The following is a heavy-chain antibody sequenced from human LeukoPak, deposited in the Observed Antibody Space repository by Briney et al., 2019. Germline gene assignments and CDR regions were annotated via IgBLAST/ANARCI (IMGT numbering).Heavy chain of an antibody. CDR2: ISSSSTYI. CDR3: ARGVSKTDYYDSSGYYS. CDR1: GFTFSSYW. D-gene: IGHD3-22*01. V-gene: IGHV3-21*01. Sequence: GGSLRLSCAASGFTFSSYWMSWVRQAPGKGLEWVSSISSSSTYIYYADSVKGRFTISRDNAKNSLYLQMNSLRAEDTAVYYCARGVSKTDYYDSSGYYSWGQGTLVTVSS. J-gene: IGHJ4*02.